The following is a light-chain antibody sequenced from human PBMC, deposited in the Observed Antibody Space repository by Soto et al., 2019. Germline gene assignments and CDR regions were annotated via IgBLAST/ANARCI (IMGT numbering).Light chain of an antibody. V-gene: IGKV1-12*01. CDR3: PQANSFPLS. Sequence: DIQMTQSPSSVSASVGDRVSITCRASQGISSWLAWYQQKPGRAPKLLIYTGSSLQSGVPSRFSGTGSGTHFTLSISSLQAEDVATYYCPQANSFPLSFGGGTKVEIK. J-gene: IGKJ4*01. CDR1: QGISSW. CDR2: TGS.